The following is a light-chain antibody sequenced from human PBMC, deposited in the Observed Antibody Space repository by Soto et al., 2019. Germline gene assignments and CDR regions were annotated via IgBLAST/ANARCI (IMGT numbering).Light chain of an antibody. J-gene: IGKJ5*01. CDR1: HDISTY. CDR2: EAS. CDR3: QQLNTLPFT. Sequence: DIQLTQSPSLLSASVGERVTITCRASHDISTYLAWYQQKPGKAPKLMIYEASTLQSGVPSRFSGSGSGTEFTLTISGLLPEDFATYHCQQLNTLPFTFAQGTRLE. V-gene: IGKV1-9*01.